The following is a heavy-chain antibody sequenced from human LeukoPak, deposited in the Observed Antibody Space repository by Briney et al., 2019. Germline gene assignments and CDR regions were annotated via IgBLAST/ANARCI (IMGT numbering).Heavy chain of an antibody. Sequence: PGGSLRLSCAASGFTFSTYWMSWVRQAPGKGLEWVANIKQDGSEKYYVDSVKGRFTISRDNAKNSLSLQMNGLRTEETAVYYCARRQFNWGSAFDIWGQGTMVTVSS. CDR1: GFTFSTYW. J-gene: IGHJ3*02. D-gene: IGHD7-27*01. CDR2: IKQDGSEK. CDR3: ARRQFNWGSAFDI. V-gene: IGHV3-7*01.